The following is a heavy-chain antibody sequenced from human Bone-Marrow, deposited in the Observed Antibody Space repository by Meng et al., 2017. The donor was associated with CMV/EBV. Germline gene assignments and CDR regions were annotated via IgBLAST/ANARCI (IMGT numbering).Heavy chain of an antibody. D-gene: IGHD1-26*01. CDR1: GFTFSSYG. CDR2: IRYDGKNT. V-gene: IGHV3-30*02. J-gene: IGHJ4*02. CDR3: AKRRDTWELHY. Sequence: GGSLRLSCAASGFTFSSYGMHWVRQAPGKGLEWVAFIRYDGKNTNYADSVKGRFTISRDNSRNTLYLQMSSLRAEDTAVYYCAKRRDTWELHYWGQGTPVTVSS.